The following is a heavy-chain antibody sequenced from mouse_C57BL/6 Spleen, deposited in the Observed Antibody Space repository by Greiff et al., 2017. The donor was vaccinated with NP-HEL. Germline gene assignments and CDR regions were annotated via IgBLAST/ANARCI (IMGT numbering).Heavy chain of an antibody. V-gene: IGHV1-42*01. CDR2: INPSTGGT. CDR1: GYSFTGYY. CDR3: ARDYYGSRGLDY. J-gene: IGHJ2*01. D-gene: IGHD1-1*01. Sequence: VQLKQSGPELVKPGASVKISCKASGYSFTGYYMNWVKQSPEKSLEWIGEINPSTGGTTYNQKFKAKATLTVDKSSSTAYMQLKSLTSEDSAVYYCARDYYGSRGLDYWGQGTTLTVSS.